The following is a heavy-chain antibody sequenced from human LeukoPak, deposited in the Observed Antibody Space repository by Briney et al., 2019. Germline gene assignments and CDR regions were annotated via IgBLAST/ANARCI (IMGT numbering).Heavy chain of an antibody. CDR2: ISGSGGST. CDR3: AKTQYSSSWYVGNYFDY. CDR1: GFTLSSYA. Sequence: GGSLRLSCAASGFTLSSYAMSWVRQAPGKGLEWVSAISGSGGSTYYADSVKGRFAISRDNSKNTLYLQMNSLRAEDTAVYYCAKTQYSSSWYVGNYFDYWGQGTLVTVSS. V-gene: IGHV3-23*01. D-gene: IGHD6-13*01. J-gene: IGHJ4*02.